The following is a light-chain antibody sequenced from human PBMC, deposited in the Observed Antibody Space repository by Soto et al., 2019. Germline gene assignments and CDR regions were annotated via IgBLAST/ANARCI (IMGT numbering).Light chain of an antibody. CDR3: QQYGSSPWT. CDR2: GAS. J-gene: IGKJ1*01. CDR1: QSVSGSY. V-gene: IGKV3-20*01. Sequence: EIVLTQSPGTLSLSPGERVTFSCRASQSVSGSYLAWYQQKPGQAPRLLVYGASSRASGIPDRFSGSGSGTDFTLTISRLEPEDFAVYYCQQYGSSPWTFGQGTKVDIK.